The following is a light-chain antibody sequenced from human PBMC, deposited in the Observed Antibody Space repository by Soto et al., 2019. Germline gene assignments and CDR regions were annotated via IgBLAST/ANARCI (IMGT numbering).Light chain of an antibody. CDR2: WAS. CDR3: QHYYNTPWT. Sequence: DIVMTHSPDSLAVSLGERATFNCKSSQSVLHRSSNKNFLAWYQQKPGQPPKLLISWASTRESGVPDRFSGSGSETDFALTISSLQAEDVAVYFCQHYYNTPWTFGQGTKVEIK. J-gene: IGKJ1*01. V-gene: IGKV4-1*01. CDR1: QSVLHRSSNKNF.